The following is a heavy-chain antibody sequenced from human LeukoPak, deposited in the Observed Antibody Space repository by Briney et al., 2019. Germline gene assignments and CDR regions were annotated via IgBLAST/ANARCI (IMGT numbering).Heavy chain of an antibody. V-gene: IGHV4-34*01. J-gene: IGHJ3*02. CDR3: ARVAYCGDDCDAFDI. CDR1: GESFNGYY. CDR2: IPHRGGT. Sequence: KPSETLSLTCAVYGESFNGYYWSWIRQPPGKGLEWIGEIPHRGGTNYNPSLKSRVTISADTSKNQFSLKLSSVTAADTAIYDCARVAYCGDDCDAFDIWGQGTMVTVSS. D-gene: IGHD2-21*02.